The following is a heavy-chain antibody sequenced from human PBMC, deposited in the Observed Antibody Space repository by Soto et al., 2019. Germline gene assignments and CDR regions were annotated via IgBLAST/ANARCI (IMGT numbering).Heavy chain of an antibody. CDR3: ARGRQWESRSNWFDP. CDR1: AFSISSGYY. V-gene: IGHV4-38-2*01. D-gene: IGHD1-26*01. Sequence: SATRSLTCAVSAFSISSGYYWCCVRQPPGKGLEWIGTIDLSGTTYYNPSLKGRVTISRDTSKNQFSLKVSSVTAADTAVYYCARGRQWESRSNWFDPWGQGTLVTVSS. CDR2: IDLSGTT. J-gene: IGHJ5*02.